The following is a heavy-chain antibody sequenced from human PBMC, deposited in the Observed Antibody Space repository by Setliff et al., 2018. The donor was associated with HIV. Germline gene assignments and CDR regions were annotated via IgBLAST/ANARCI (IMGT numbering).Heavy chain of an antibody. CDR2: IKEDGSEK. CDR3: ARGTWPIGGHPYYYYMDV. V-gene: IGHV3-7*03. J-gene: IGHJ6*03. D-gene: IGHD2-15*01. Sequence: PGGSLRLSCVASGFTFSSYWLSWVRQAPGKGLEWVANIKEDGSEKYYVDSVKGRFTISRDGSKNTLYLQMHSLRVEDTAVYYCARGTWPIGGHPYYYYMDVWGKGTTVTVSS. CDR1: GFTFSSYW.